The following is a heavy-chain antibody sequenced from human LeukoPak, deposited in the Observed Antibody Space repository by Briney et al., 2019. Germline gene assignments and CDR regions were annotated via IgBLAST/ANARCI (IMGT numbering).Heavy chain of an antibody. CDR3: ARPRLLGGAFDI. V-gene: IGHV1-18*01. CDR2: ISAYNGNT. CDR1: GYTFTNYG. D-gene: IGHD4-23*01. J-gene: IGHJ3*02. Sequence: GASVKVSCKTSGYTFTNYGISWVRQAPGLGLEWMGWISAYNGNTNYAQKFQGRVTITADESTSTAYMELSSLRSEDTAVYYCARPRLLGGAFDIWGQGTMVTVS.